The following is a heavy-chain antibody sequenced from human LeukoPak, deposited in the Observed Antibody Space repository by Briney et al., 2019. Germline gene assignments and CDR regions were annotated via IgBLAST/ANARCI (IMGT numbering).Heavy chain of an antibody. CDR2: ISAGGGTT. V-gene: IGHV3-23*01. CDR3: VRDESSGSSLQGCGY. J-gene: IGHJ4*02. Sequence: GSLRLSCAASEFTFSSYAMTWVRQAPGKGLEWVSGISAGGGTTYYADSVKGRFTISRDNSKNTLYLQMSSLRIEDTAVYYCVRDESSGSSLQGCGYWGQGALVTVSS. D-gene: IGHD1-26*01. CDR1: EFTFSSYA.